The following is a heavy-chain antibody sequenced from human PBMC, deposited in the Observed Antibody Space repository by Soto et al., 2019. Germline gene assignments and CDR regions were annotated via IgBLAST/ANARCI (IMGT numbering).Heavy chain of an antibody. CDR3: ARQQKSITIFGVVTPPSGFDY. CDR2: IIPIFGTA. D-gene: IGHD3-3*01. Sequence: SVKVSCKASGGTFSSYAISWVRQAPGQGLEWMGGIIPIFGTANYAQKFQGRVTITADESTSTAYMELSSLRSEDTAVYYCARQQKSITIFGVVTPPSGFDYWGQGTMVTLSS. J-gene: IGHJ4*02. CDR1: GGTFSSYA. V-gene: IGHV1-69*13.